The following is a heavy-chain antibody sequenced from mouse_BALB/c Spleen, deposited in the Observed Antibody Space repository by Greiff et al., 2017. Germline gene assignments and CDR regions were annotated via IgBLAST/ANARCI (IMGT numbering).Heavy chain of an antibody. CDR1: GYSFTSYW. D-gene: IGHD1-1*01. CDR3: TFYYYGSSYDDY. Sequence: VQLQQPGAELVRPGASVKLSCKASGYSFTSYWMHWVKQRPGQGLEWIGAIYPGNSDTSYNQKFKGKAKLTAVTSASTAYMELSSLTNEDSAVYYCTFYYYGSSYDDYWGQGTTLTVSS. V-gene: IGHV1-5*01. J-gene: IGHJ2*01. CDR2: IYPGNSDT.